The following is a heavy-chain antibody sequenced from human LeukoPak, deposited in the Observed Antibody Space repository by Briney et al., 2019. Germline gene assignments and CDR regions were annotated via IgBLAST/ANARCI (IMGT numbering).Heavy chain of an antibody. D-gene: IGHD4-11*01. CDR3: TSSRGLWFTLTTIRNYYYYTMDV. J-gene: IGHJ6*02. CDR2: IRSKANSYAT. Sequence: PGGSLRLSCAASGFTFSGSAMHWVRQASGKGLEWVGRIRSKANSYATAYTASVKGRFTISRDDSKNTAYLQMNSLKTEDTAVYYCTSSRGLWFTLTTIRNYYYYTMDVWGQGTTVTVSS. V-gene: IGHV3-73*01. CDR1: GFTFSGSA.